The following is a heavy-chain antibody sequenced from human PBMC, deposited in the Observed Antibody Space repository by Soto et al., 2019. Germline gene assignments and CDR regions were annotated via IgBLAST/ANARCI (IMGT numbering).Heavy chain of an antibody. J-gene: IGHJ6*02. Sequence: QVQLVQSGAEVKKPGSSVKVSCKASGGTFRTSAFSWVRQAPGQGLEWVGGIMPVFRRPKYAQNFQDRVTNTADDSKSTTYMGLNRLRSDDTAVYYCARHRDRLQWDRKYIFILDAWGQGTEVTVSS. V-gene: IGHV1-69*12. CDR3: ARHRDRLQWDRKYIFILDA. CDR1: GGTFRTSA. CDR2: IMPVFRRP. D-gene: IGHD6-6*01.